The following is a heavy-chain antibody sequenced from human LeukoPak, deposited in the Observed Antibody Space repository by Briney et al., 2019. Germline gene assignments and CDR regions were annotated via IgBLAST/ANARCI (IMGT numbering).Heavy chain of an antibody. D-gene: IGHD1-26*01. Sequence: ASVKVSCKASGYTFTNYGISWVRQAPGQGLEWMGWISAYNGHTNYAQKFQGRVTITTDESTSTAYMELSSLRSEDTAVYYCASGGIVGAPFDIWGQGTMVTVSS. J-gene: IGHJ3*02. CDR2: ISAYNGHT. V-gene: IGHV1-18*01. CDR3: ASGGIVGAPFDI. CDR1: GYTFTNYG.